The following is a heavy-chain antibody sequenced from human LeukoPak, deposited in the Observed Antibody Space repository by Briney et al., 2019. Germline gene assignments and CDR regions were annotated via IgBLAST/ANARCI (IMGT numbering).Heavy chain of an antibody. D-gene: IGHD3-16*01. Sequence: SQTLPLTCAISGDSVSSNSVAWNWIRQSPSRGLEWLGRTYYRSKWYNEYAVSVKSRITINPDTSKNQFSLQLNSVTPEDTAVYYCARVGGAYNYGMDVWGQGTTITVSS. CDR3: ARVGGAYNYGMDV. CDR2: TYYRSKWYN. CDR1: GDSVSSNSVA. V-gene: IGHV6-1*01. J-gene: IGHJ6*02.